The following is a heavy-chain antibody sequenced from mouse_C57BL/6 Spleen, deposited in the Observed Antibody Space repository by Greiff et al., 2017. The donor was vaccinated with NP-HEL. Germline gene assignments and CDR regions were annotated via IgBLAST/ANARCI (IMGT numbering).Heavy chain of an antibody. CDR2: IDPETGGT. Sequence: VKVVESGAELVRPGASVTLSCKASGYTFTDYEMHWVKQTPVHGLEWIGAIDPETGGTAYNQKFNGKAILTADKSSSTAYMELRSLTSEDSAVYYCTREGFTTDYWGQGTTLTVSS. V-gene: IGHV1-15*01. J-gene: IGHJ2*01. D-gene: IGHD1-1*01. CDR3: TREGFTTDY. CDR1: GYTFTDYE.